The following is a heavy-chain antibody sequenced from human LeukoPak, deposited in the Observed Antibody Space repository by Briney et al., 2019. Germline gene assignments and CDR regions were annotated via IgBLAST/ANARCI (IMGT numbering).Heavy chain of an antibody. J-gene: IGHJ4*02. CDR2: INHSGST. Sequence: PSETLSLTCAVYGGSFSGYYWSWIRQPPGKGLEWIGEINHSGSTNYNPSLKSRVTISVDTSKNQFSLKLSSVTAADTAVYYCAREGGSSSGMFDYWGQGTLVTVSS. CDR3: AREGGSSSGMFDY. D-gene: IGHD6-6*01. CDR1: GGSFSGYY. V-gene: IGHV4-34*01.